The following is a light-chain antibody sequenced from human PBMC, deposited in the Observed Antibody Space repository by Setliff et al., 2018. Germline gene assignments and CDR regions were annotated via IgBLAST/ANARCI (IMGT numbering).Light chain of an antibody. CDR2: EVS. V-gene: IGLV2-14*01. CDR3: SAYTSSSTYV. Sequence: QSALTQPAAVSGSPGQSITISCTGTSSDVGGYNYVSWYQQHPGKAPKLMIYEVSKRPSGVSNRFSGSKSGNSASLIISGLQAEDEADYYCSAYTSSSTYVFGTGTKGTVL. J-gene: IGLJ1*01. CDR1: SSDVGGYNY.